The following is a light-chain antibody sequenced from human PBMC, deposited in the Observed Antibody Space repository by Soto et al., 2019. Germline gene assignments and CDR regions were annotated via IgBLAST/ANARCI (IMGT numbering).Light chain of an antibody. J-gene: IGKJ1*01. Sequence: EIVLTQSPGTLSVSPGERATLSCRASQTVGKNYVAWYQQKPGQAPKLLIYDASSRATGIPDRFSGSGSETDFTLTISRLEPEDFAVYYCHQYASSPRTFGQGTKVEI. V-gene: IGKV3-20*01. CDR1: QTVGKNY. CDR2: DAS. CDR3: HQYASSPRT.